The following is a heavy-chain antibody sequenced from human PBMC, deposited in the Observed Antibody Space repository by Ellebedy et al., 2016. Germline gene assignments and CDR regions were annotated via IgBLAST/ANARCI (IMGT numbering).Heavy chain of an antibody. V-gene: IGHV3-23*01. CDR2: ISGDGENT. Sequence: GESLKISCVASGFTFRNFFMSWVRQAPGGGLEWISTISGDGENTFSADSVKGRFTISRDNSRNTLYLQMDSLRAADTAVYYCYYGHYSGYWGQGTLVTVSS. CDR3: YYGHYSGY. D-gene: IGHD4-17*01. J-gene: IGHJ4*02. CDR1: GFTFRNFF.